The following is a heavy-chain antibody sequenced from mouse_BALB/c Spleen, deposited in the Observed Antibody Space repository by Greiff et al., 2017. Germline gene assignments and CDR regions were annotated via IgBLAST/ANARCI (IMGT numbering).Heavy chain of an antibody. CDR2: IRSKSNNYAT. J-gene: IGHJ4*01. V-gene: IGHV10-1*02. CDR1: GFTFNTYA. CDR3: VRRDVRAMDY. Sequence: EVKVVESGGGLVQPKGSLKLSCAASGFTFNTYAMNWVRQAPGKGLEWVARIRSKSNNYATYYADSVKDRFTISRDDSQSMLYLQMNNLKTEDTAMDYCVRRDVRAMDYWGQGTAVTVSS. D-gene: IGHD1-1*01.